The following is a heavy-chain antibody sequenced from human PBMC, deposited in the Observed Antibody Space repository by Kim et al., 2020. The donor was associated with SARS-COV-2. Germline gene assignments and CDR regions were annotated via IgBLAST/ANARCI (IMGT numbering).Heavy chain of an antibody. V-gene: IGHV1-18*01. D-gene: IGHD6-19*01. CDR2: ISAYNGNT. Sequence: ASVKVSCKASGYTFTSYGISWVRQAPGQGLEWMGWISAYNGNTNYAQKLQGRVTMTTDTSTSTAYMELRSLRSDDTAVYYCARDTFWMAISGWYLSHAFDIWGQGTMVTVSS. CDR1: GYTFTSYG. CDR3: ARDTFWMAISGWYLSHAFDI. J-gene: IGHJ3*02.